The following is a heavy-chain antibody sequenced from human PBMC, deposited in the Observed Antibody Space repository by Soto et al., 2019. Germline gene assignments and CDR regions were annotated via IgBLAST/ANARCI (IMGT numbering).Heavy chain of an antibody. D-gene: IGHD6-13*01. Sequence: SVKVSCKASGGTFSSYAISWVRQAPGQGLEWMGGIIPIFGTANYAQKFQGRVTITADESTSTAYMELSSLRSEDTAVYYCARRISSSWSEFYYCGMDVWGQGTTVTVSS. CDR2: IIPIFGTA. V-gene: IGHV1-69*13. J-gene: IGHJ6*02. CDR1: GGTFSSYA. CDR3: ARRISSSWSEFYYCGMDV.